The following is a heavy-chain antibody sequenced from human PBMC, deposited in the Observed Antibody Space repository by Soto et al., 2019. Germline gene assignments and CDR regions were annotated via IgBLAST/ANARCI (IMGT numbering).Heavy chain of an antibody. CDR1: GFTFSNFW. V-gene: IGHV3-7*03. CDR2: IKEDGSRT. D-gene: IGHD6-19*01. J-gene: IGHJ4*02. CDR3: ARAYEASSGWKFDY. Sequence: EVQLVDSGGGLVHPGGSLRLSCAASGFTFSNFWMTWVRQAPGKGLEWVANIKEDGSRTYYVDSVKGRFTISRHNAENSLYLQLNSLRADDTAVYYCARAYEASSGWKFDYWGQGILVTVSS.